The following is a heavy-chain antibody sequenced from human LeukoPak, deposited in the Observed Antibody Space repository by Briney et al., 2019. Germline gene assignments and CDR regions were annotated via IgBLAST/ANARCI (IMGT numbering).Heavy chain of an antibody. D-gene: IGHD5-24*01. J-gene: IGHJ4*02. Sequence: ASVKVSCKASGYTFTAYNMHWVRQAPGQGLEWMGWINPNTGDTHSAQKFQGRVTMTRDTSINTAYMELSRLTSDDTAVYYCAPATMTLDYWGQGTLVTVSS. CDR1: GYTFTAYN. CDR2: INPNTGDT. CDR3: APATMTLDY. V-gene: IGHV1-2*02.